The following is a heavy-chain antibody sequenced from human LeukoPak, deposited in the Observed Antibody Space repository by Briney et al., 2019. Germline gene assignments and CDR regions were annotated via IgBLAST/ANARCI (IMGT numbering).Heavy chain of an antibody. CDR1: GFTFSSYG. D-gene: IGHD3-22*01. Sequence: GGSLRLSCAASGFTFSSYGMHWVRQAPGKGLEWVAFIRYDGSNKYYADSVKGRFTISRDNSKNTLYLQMNSLRAEDTAVYYCARSNYYDSSGPEDYWGQGTLVTVSS. CDR2: IRYDGSNK. J-gene: IGHJ4*02. CDR3: ARSNYYDSSGPEDY. V-gene: IGHV3-30*02.